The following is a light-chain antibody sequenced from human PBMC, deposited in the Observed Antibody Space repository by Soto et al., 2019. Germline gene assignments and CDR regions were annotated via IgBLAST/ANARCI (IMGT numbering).Light chain of an antibody. Sequence: DIQMTQSPSSLSASVGDRVTISYRASQGIRNYVAWYQQRPGKVPKLLIYAASTLQSGVPSRFSGSGSGTDFTLTISSLQPEDVATYYCQKYNSVPSFGGGTKVEIK. J-gene: IGKJ4*01. CDR1: QGIRNY. CDR2: AAS. CDR3: QKYNSVPS. V-gene: IGKV1-27*01.